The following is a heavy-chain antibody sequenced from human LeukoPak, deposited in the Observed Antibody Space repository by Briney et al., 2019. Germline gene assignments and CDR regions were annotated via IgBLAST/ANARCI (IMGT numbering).Heavy chain of an antibody. J-gene: IGHJ4*02. CDR1: GGSLSGYY. V-gene: IGHV4-34*12. D-gene: IGHD1-14*01. Sequence: PSETLSLTCAVFGGSLSGYYWTWIRQPPGKGLEWIGEIIDDGTTKYNSSLKSRVTLSVDTSKNQFSLHLTSVTAADTAVYYCARVIRPGALDYWGQGTLVTVSS. CDR3: ARVIRPGALDY. CDR2: IIDDGTT.